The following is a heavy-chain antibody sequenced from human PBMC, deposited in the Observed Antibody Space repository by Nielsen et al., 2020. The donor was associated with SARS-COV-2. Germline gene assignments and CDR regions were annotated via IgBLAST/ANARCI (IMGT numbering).Heavy chain of an antibody. CDR2: IYYSGST. J-gene: IGHJ6*02. Sequence: SETLSLTCTVSNGSINDYYWNWIRQPPGKGLEWIGYIYYSGSTNYKPSLKSRLTISVDTSSNQFSLRLTSLTAADTAVYYCARGSRPGYYYYGVDVWGQGTTVTVSS. V-gene: IGHV4-59*13. CDR1: NGSINDYY. CDR3: ARGSRPGYYYYGVDV.